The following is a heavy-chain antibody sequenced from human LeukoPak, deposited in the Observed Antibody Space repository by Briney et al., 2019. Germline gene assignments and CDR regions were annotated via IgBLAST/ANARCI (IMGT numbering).Heavy chain of an antibody. V-gene: IGHV4-34*01. J-gene: IGHJ4*02. CDR1: AGSFSNYY. Sequence: SETLSLTCAVYAGSFSNYYWSWIRQPPGKGLEWIGEIYHSGSTNYNPSLKSRVTISVDTSKNQFSLKLSSVTAADTAMYYCARGSFDYGDYQIFDYWGQGTLVTVSP. CDR2: IYHSGST. CDR3: ARGSFDYGDYQIFDY. D-gene: IGHD4-17*01.